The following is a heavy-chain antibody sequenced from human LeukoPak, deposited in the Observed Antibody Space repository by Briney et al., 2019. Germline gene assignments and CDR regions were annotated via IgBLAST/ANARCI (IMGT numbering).Heavy chain of an antibody. J-gene: IGHJ4*02. CDR3: ARQGSWYGLFDY. Sequence: SETLSLTCTVSGGSISSYYWSWIRQPPGKGLEWIGYIYYSGSTNYNPSLKSRVTISVDTSKNQFSLKLSSVTAADTAVYYCARQGSWYGLFDYWGQGTLVTVSS. CDR1: GGSISSYY. V-gene: IGHV4-59*08. CDR2: IYYSGST. D-gene: IGHD6-13*01.